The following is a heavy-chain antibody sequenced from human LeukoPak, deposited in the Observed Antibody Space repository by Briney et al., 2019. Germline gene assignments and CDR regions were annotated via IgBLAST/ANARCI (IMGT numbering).Heavy chain of an antibody. D-gene: IGHD4-17*01. J-gene: IGHJ4*02. CDR2: INAGNGNT. Sequence: GASVKVSCKASGYIFTDYYMHWVRQAPGQRLEWMGWINAGNGNTKYSQKFQGRVTITRDTSASTAYMELSSLRSEDTAVYYCARDLLRVYGDPPGYWGQGTLVTVSS. CDR3: ARDLLRVYGDPPGY. CDR1: GYIFTDYY. V-gene: IGHV1-3*01.